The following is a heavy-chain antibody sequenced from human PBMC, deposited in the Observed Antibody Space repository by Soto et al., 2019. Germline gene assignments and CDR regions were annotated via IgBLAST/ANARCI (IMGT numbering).Heavy chain of an antibody. D-gene: IGHD6-13*01. CDR2: INAGNGDT. CDR3: ARLALWFSTSDFYFDY. CDR1: GYTFTSYT. V-gene: IGHV1-3*01. Sequence: QVHLVQSGAEVKKPGASVKVSCKASGYTFTSYTIHWVRQAPGQRLEWMGWINAGNGDTKYSQKFQGRATITSDTTATSAYMELSSLRSEDTAVYYCARLALWFSTSDFYFDYWGQGTPVTVSS. J-gene: IGHJ4*02.